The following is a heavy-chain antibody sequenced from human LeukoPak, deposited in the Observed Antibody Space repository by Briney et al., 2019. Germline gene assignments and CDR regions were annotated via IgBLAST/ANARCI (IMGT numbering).Heavy chain of an antibody. V-gene: IGHV3-74*01. CDR1: GFTFSNYW. D-gene: IGHD3-10*01. CDR2: INGDGSST. J-gene: IGHJ1*01. Sequence: GGSLRLSCAASGFTFSNYWMHWVRQAPGKGLVWVSRINGDGSSTNYADSVKGRFTISRDNAKNTLYLQMSSLIADDTAVYYCAREGDGSGTYSRGYFQQWGQGTLVSVSS. CDR3: AREGDGSGTYSRGYFQQ.